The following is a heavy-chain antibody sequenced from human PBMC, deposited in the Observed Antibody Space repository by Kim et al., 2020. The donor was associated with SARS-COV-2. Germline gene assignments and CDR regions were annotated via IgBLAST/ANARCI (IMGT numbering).Heavy chain of an antibody. CDR3: ARGSPVYYDILTGYYRDY. D-gene: IGHD3-9*01. V-gene: IGHV1-46*01. Sequence: ASVKVSCKASGYTFTSYYMHWVRQAPGQGLEWMGIFNPSGGSTSYAQKFQGRVTMTRDTSTSTDYMELSSLRSEDTAVYYCARGSPVYYDILTGYYRDYWGQGTLVTVSS. CDR1: GYTFTSYY. J-gene: IGHJ4*02. CDR2: FNPSGGST.